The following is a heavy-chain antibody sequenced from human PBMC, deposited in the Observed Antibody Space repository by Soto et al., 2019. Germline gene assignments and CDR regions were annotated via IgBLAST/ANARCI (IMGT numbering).Heavy chain of an antibody. CDR2: ISGSCGST. Sequence: PWGALRLSCWASGVTVSGYPMSRVPQARGKGLEWGSAISGSCGSTYYADSEKGLFTFSRDNSKNPLYLQMYSLRAEATAAYSVAKDQSVVVITTFDYWGQRTRVTVAS. J-gene: IGHJ4*02. V-gene: IGHV3-23*01. CDR1: GVTVSGYP. CDR3: AKDQSVVVITTFDY. D-gene: IGHD3-22*01.